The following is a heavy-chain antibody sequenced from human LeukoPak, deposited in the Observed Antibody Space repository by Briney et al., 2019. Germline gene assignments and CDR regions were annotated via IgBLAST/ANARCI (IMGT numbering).Heavy chain of an antibody. CDR1: GGSISSYY. J-gene: IGHJ3*02. CDR2: ISYSGST. CDR3: ARRISDAFDI. Sequence: PSETLSLTCTVSGGSISSYYWSWIRQPPGKGLEWIGYISYSGSTNYNPSLKSRVTISVDTSKNQFSLKLSSVTAADTAVYYCARRISDAFDIWGQGTMVTVSS. V-gene: IGHV4-59*01.